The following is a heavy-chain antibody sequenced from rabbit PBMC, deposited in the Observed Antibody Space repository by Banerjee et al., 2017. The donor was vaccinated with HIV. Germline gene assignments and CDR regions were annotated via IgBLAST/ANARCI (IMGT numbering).Heavy chain of an antibody. Sequence: QSLEESGGDLVKPGASLTLTCTASGFSFSNNYVCWVRQAPGKGLEWIACMSTGSSGNTYYANWAKGRFTISKTSSTTVTLQMTSLTAADTATYFCAKSAGFGGDGYAKLWGPGTLVTVS. CDR3: AKSAGFGGDGYAKL. J-gene: IGHJ4*01. D-gene: IGHD3-3*01. CDR1: GFSFSNNY. CDR2: MSTGSSGNT. V-gene: IGHV1S40*01.